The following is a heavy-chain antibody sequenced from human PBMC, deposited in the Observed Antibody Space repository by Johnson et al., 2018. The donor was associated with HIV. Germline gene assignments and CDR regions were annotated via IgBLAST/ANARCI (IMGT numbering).Heavy chain of an antibody. J-gene: IGHJ3*02. CDR1: GFTFSSYW. CDR2: INSDGSST. CDR3: AIDGYDILTGYWSDAFDI. Sequence: VQLVESGGGLVQPGGSLRLSCAASGFTFSSYWMHWVRQAPGKGLVWVSRINSDGSSTSYADSVKGRFTISRDNAKNSLYLQMNSLRAEDTALYYCAIDGYDILTGYWSDAFDIWGQGTMVTVSS. D-gene: IGHD3-9*01. V-gene: IGHV3-74*01.